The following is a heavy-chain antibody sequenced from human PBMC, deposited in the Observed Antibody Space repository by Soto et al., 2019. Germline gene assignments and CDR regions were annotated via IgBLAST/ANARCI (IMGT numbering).Heavy chain of an antibody. D-gene: IGHD6-19*01. CDR1: GGSVTSGSYY. CDR3: ARDSSGWKNYGMDV. V-gene: IGHV4-61*01. Sequence: QVQLQESGPGLVKPSETLSLTCTVSGGSVTSGSYYWSWIRQPPGKGLEWIGYIYYSGSTNYNPSLKSRVIISVDTSKNQFSLKLNSVTAADTAVYYCARDSSGWKNYGMDVWGQGTTVTVSS. CDR2: IYYSGST. J-gene: IGHJ6*02.